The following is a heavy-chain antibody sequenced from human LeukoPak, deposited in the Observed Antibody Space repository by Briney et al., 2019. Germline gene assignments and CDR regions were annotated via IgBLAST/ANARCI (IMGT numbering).Heavy chain of an antibody. Sequence: ASVKVSCKASGGTFSSYAISWVRQAPGQGLEWMGRIIPIFGTANYAQKFQGRVTITTDESTSTAYMELSSLRSEDTAVYYRARATVRGVAPDYWGQGTLVTVPS. J-gene: IGHJ4*02. V-gene: IGHV1-69*05. CDR3: ARATVRGVAPDY. D-gene: IGHD3-10*01. CDR2: IIPIFGTA. CDR1: GGTFSSYA.